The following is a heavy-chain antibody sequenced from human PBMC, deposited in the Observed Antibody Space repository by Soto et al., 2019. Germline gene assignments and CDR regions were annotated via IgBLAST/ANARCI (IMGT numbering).Heavy chain of an antibody. V-gene: IGHV3-48*03. CDR2: ISGSGNIT. D-gene: IGHD2-8*01. CDR3: ARGGVY. Sequence: GGSLRLSCAASGFTFSSHEMNWVRQAPGKGLEWISYISGSGNITYYADSVKGRFTISRDNAQKSLYLQMNSLRVEDTAVYYCARGGVYWGHGTLVTVSS. J-gene: IGHJ4*01. CDR1: GFTFSSHE.